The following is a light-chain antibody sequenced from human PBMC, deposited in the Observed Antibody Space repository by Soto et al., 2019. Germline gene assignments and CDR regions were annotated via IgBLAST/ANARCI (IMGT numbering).Light chain of an antibody. V-gene: IGLV2-23*02. CDR1: SSDVGSYNL. Sequence: QPALTQPASVSGSPGQSIAISCTGTSSDVGSYNLVSWYQQHPGKAPKLMIYEVSKRPSGVSNRFSGSKSGNTASLTISGLQAEDEADYYCCSYAGSSTFGPYVFGTGTKLTVL. J-gene: IGLJ1*01. CDR2: EVS. CDR3: CSYAGSSTFGPYV.